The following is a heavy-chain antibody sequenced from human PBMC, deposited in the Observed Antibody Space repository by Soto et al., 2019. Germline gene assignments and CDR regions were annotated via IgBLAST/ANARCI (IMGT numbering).Heavy chain of an antibody. CDR3: AREMYTTRGSPFDY. V-gene: IGHV1-46*01. D-gene: IGHD3-16*01. Sequence: ASVKISCKASGYPFTSYYVHWVRQAPGQGLEWMGFINPSSGSTSYAQKFQGRVTMTRDTSTSTVYMEVSSLRSEDTAVYYCAREMYTTRGSPFDYWGQRTLVTVSS. CDR2: INPSSGST. CDR1: GYPFTSYY. J-gene: IGHJ4*02.